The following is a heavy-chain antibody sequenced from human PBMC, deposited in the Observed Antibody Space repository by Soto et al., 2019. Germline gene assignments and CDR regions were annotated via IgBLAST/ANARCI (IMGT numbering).Heavy chain of an antibody. CDR3: MLGSGSGYFDY. CDR1: GGSVSSGSYY. CDR2: IHNSAST. D-gene: IGHD3-10*01. J-gene: IGHJ4*02. Sequence: SETLSLTCTASGGSVSSGSYYWSWIRQPPGKGVEYIGYIHNSASTNYNPSLKSRVTISVDTSKNQFSLKLSSVTAADTAVYYCMLGSGSGYFDYWGQGTLVTVSS. V-gene: IGHV4-61*01.